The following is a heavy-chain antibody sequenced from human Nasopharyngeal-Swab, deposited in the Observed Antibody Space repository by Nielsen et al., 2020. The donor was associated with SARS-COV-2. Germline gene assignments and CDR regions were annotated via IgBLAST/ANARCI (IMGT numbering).Heavy chain of an antibody. V-gene: IGHV3-11*01. D-gene: IGHD3-3*01. CDR2: ISSSGTKE. J-gene: IGHJ4*02. CDR3: ARQYSFGYYFGY. Sequence: WILQPPGKGLEWISFISSSGTKEQYRGSVRGRFTISRDNAKNSAYLHVNSLRAEDTAIYYCARQYSFGYYFGYWGQGTLVTVSS.